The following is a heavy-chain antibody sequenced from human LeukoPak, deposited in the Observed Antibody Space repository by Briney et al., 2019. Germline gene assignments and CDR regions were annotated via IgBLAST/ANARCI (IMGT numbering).Heavy chain of an antibody. CDR3: ARRPKYYYDSSGYIYYFDY. V-gene: IGHV4-4*02. CDR1: GASISRGSW. Sequence: PSGTLSLTCDVSGASISRGSWWSWVRQPPGKGLEWMGEIYHSGSTNYNPSLKSRVTISVDKSKNQFSLKLSSVTAADTAVYYCARRPKYYYDSSGYIYYFDYWGQGTLVTVSS. CDR2: IYHSGST. J-gene: IGHJ4*02. D-gene: IGHD3-22*01.